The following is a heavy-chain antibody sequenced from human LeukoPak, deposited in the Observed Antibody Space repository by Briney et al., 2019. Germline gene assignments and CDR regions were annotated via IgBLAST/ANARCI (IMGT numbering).Heavy chain of an antibody. CDR1: GFTFSNYA. D-gene: IGHD6-19*01. Sequence: PGGSLRLSCAASGFTFSNYAMSWVRQAPGKGLGWVSAISSSGSTIYYADSVKGRFTISRDNAKNSLYLQMNSLRAEDTALYYCARGRGSSGLDYWGQGTLVTVSS. CDR3: ARGRGSSGLDY. J-gene: IGHJ4*02. V-gene: IGHV3-21*04. CDR2: ISSSGSTI.